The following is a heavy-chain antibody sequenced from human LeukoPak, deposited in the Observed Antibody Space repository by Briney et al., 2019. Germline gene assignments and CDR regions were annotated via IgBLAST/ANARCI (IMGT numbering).Heavy chain of an antibody. J-gene: IGHJ4*02. D-gene: IGHD3-10*01. CDR2: ISYDGSNK. V-gene: IGHV3-30-3*01. CDR3: ASDVVVRDPPDY. CDR1: GFTFSSYA. Sequence: GGSLRLSCAASGFTFSSYAMHWVRQAPGKGLEWVAVISYDGSNKYYADSVKGRFTISRDNSKNTLYLQMNSLRAEDTAVYYCASDVVVRDPPDYWGQGTLVTVSS.